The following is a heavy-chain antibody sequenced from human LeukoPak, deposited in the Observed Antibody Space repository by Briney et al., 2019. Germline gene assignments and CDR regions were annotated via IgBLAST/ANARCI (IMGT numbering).Heavy chain of an antibody. D-gene: IGHD3-22*01. CDR1: GFTFSNYG. Sequence: PGGSLRLSCAASGFTFSNYGMHGVRPAPGKGLEWVAFIRYDGSNRYYADSVKGRFTISRDNSKNTLYLQMNSLRAEDTAVYYCARYDSSGYYFDYWGQGTLVTVSS. CDR2: IRYDGSNR. CDR3: ARYDSSGYYFDY. V-gene: IGHV3-30*02. J-gene: IGHJ4*02.